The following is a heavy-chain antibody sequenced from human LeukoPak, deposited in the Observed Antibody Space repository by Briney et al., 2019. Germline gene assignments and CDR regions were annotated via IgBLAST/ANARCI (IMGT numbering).Heavy chain of an antibody. V-gene: IGHV3-30*04. CDR2: ISYDGRNE. Sequence: GGSLRLSCAASGFTFNNYAMHWVRQAPGKGLVWVAVISYDGRNEYYADSVKGRFTISRDNSKNTLYLQMNSLRAEDTAVYYCARDRSSYEYYFDYWGQGTLVTVSS. CDR3: ARDRSSYEYYFDY. J-gene: IGHJ4*02. D-gene: IGHD5-12*01. CDR1: GFTFNNYA.